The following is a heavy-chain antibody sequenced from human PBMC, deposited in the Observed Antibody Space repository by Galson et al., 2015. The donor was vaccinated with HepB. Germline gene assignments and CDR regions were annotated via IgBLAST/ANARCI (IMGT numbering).Heavy chain of an antibody. CDR3: AKDTAMVPLYYFDY. CDR2: ISWDGGST. V-gene: IGHV3-43*01. J-gene: IGHJ4*02. CDR1: GFTFDGYT. D-gene: IGHD5-18*01. Sequence: SLRLSCAASGFTFDGYTMHWVRQAPGKGLEWVSLISWDGGSTYYADSVKGRFTISRDNSKNSLYLQMNSLRTEDTALYYCAKDTAMVPLYYFDYWGQGTLVTVSS.